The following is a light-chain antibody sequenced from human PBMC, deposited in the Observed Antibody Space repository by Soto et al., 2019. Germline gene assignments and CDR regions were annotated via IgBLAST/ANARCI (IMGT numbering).Light chain of an antibody. J-gene: IGKJ1*01. CDR3: QQYGSSPTWT. Sequence: EVVMRQSPATLSVSPGEGATLSCRASQGIGDTLAWYQHKPGQTPRLLIYDTSTRATGVPARFSRSGYGKDLTLTTTRLEPEDSAVYYCQQYGSSPTWTFGPGTKVDI. CDR2: DTS. CDR1: QGIGDT. V-gene: IGKV3-15*01.